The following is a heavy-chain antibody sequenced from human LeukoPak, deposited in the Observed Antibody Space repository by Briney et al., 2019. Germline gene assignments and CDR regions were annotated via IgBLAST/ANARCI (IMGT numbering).Heavy chain of an antibody. CDR2: ISGSGGST. Sequence: PGGSLRLSCAASGFTFSSYAMSWVRQAPGKGLEWVSAISGSGGSTYYADSVKGRFTISRDNSKNTLYLQMNSLRAEDTAVYYCAKDGPMGTYYDFWSGYDAFDIWGQGTMVTVSS. J-gene: IGHJ3*02. CDR3: AKDGPMGTYYDFWSGYDAFDI. D-gene: IGHD3-3*01. V-gene: IGHV3-23*01. CDR1: GFTFSSYA.